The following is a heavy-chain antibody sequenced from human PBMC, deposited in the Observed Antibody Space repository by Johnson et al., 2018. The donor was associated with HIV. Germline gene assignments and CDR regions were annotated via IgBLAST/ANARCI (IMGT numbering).Heavy chain of an antibody. CDR1: GFTFNNYP. Sequence: QVQLVESGGGVVQPGRSLRLSCAVSGFTFNNYPMHWVRQAPGKGLEWVAVISYDGSNKYYGASVKGRFTISRDNSKNTLYLQMNSLRGGDTAVCDCASVDDYDFWGQGTMVTVSS. D-gene: IGHD5/OR15-5a*01. CDR3: ASVDDYDF. J-gene: IGHJ3*01. CDR2: ISYDGSNK. V-gene: IGHV3-30*04.